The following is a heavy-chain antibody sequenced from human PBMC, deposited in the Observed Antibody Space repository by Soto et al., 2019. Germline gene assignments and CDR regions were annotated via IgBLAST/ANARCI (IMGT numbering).Heavy chain of an antibody. J-gene: IGHJ6*02. V-gene: IGHV5-51*01. CDR3: ARQAGGSGRRVGGMDV. D-gene: IGHD2-8*02. Sequence: GEYLKISCKGSGYSFTSYWIGWVRQMPGKGLEWMGIIYPGDSDTRYSPSFQGQVTISADKSISTAYLQWSSLKASDTAMYYCARQAGGSGRRVGGMDVWGQGTTVTVSS. CDR2: IYPGDSDT. CDR1: GYSFTSYW.